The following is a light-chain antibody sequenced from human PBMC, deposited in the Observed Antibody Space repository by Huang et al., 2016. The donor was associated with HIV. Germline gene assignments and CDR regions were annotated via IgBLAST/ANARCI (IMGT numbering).Light chain of an antibody. CDR2: WAS. Sequence: DIVMTQSPDSLAVSLGARATVNCKSSQTILYSSKNKNYLAWYQQKPGQPPKLLIYWASTRESGVPDRFSGSGSGTDFTLTISSLQAEDVAVYYCQQYFETPLTFGGGTKVEIK. CDR1: QTILYSSKNKNY. J-gene: IGKJ4*01. V-gene: IGKV4-1*01. CDR3: QQYFETPLT.